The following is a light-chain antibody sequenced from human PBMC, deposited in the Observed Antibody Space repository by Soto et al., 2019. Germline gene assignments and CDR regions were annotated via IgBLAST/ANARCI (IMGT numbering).Light chain of an antibody. V-gene: IGLV1-40*01. Sequence: QSVLTQPPSVSGAPGQRVTISCTGSSSDIGAGYDVHWYLQLPGAAPKLLIYGNTNRASGVPDRFSGSKSGTSASLAITGLRAEDEADYYCQSYASSTSGYVFGPGTKVTVL. CDR2: GNT. CDR3: QSYASSTSGYV. J-gene: IGLJ1*01. CDR1: SSDIGAGYD.